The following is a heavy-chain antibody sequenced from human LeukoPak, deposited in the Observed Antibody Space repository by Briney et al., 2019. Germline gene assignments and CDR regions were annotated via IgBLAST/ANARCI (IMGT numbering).Heavy chain of an antibody. Sequence: SGPALVKPSQTLTLTCTFSGLSLSTSSMSVSWIRQPPGKALEWLALIDWDDDKSYNTSLKTRLTISKDTSKNQLVLTMTNMDPVDTATYYCARTPSTPVITFYFDYWGQGALVTVSS. CDR2: IDWDDDK. V-gene: IGHV2-70*01. J-gene: IGHJ4*02. CDR1: GLSLSTSSMS. CDR3: ARTPSTPVITFYFDY. D-gene: IGHD3-16*01.